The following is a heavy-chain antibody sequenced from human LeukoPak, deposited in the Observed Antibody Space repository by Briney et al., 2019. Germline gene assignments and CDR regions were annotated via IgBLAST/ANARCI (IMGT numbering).Heavy chain of an antibody. J-gene: IGHJ5*02. V-gene: IGHV1-18*01. D-gene: IGHD3-10*01. Sequence: ASVKVSCKASGFTFISYGFSWVRQAPGQGLEWMGWVSAYNGNTNYAQKLQGRVTMTTDTSTSTVYMELRSLRSDDTAVYYCARPLGSGANWFDPWGQGTLVTVSS. CDR1: GFTFISYG. CDR3: ARPLGSGANWFDP. CDR2: VSAYNGNT.